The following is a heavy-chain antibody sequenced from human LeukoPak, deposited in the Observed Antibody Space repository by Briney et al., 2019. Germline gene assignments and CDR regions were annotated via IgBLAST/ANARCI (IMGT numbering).Heavy chain of an antibody. D-gene: IGHD3-10*01. Sequence: GGTLRLSCAASGFTFSSYGMSWVRQAPGKGLEWVASIKEDGSEKYYVDSVKGRFTISRDNANHLLHLQMNSLRAEDTAVYYCARDRPAMIRGVTYFGYLDYWGQGSLVTVSS. CDR2: IKEDGSEK. CDR3: ARDRPAMIRGVTYFGYLDY. CDR1: GFTFSSYG. V-gene: IGHV3-7*01. J-gene: IGHJ4*02.